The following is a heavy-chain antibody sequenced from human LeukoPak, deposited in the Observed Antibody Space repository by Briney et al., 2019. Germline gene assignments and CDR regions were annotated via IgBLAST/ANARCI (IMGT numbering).Heavy chain of an antibody. J-gene: IGHJ4*02. Sequence: GGSLRLSCAASGFTFSSYSMNWVRQAPGKGREWVSSISSSSSYIYYADSVKGRFTISRDNAKNSLYLQMNSLRAEDTAVYYCARVGLYYDFWSGYADFDYWGQGTLVTVSS. V-gene: IGHV3-21*01. CDR3: ARVGLYYDFWSGYADFDY. D-gene: IGHD3-3*01. CDR2: ISSSSSYI. CDR1: GFTFSSYS.